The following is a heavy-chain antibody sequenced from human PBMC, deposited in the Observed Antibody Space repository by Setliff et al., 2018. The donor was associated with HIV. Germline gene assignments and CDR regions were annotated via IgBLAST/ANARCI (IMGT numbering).Heavy chain of an antibody. J-gene: IGHJ3*01. CDR1: GASISSGGYY. Sequence: PSVTLSLTCTVSGASISSGGYYWNWIRQLPGKGLEWIGYILDSGSTYYNPSLRGRLSMSIDTSANQFSVELTSVTAADTALYFCARVPNWGSAPFAYDVWGLGTMVTVSS. CDR2: ILDSGST. V-gene: IGHV4-31*03. D-gene: IGHD7-27*01. CDR3: ARVPNWGSAPFAYDV.